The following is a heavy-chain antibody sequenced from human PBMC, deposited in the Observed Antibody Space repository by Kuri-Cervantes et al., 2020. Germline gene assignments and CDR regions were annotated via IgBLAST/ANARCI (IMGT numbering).Heavy chain of an antibody. D-gene: IGHD5-24*01. CDR3: ARDGGWLQSQYYFDY. V-gene: IGHV3-30-3*01. CDR1: GFTFSSYA. CDR2: ISYDGSNK. J-gene: IGHJ4*02. Sequence: GGSLRLSCAASGFTFSSYAMHWVRQAPGKGLEWVAVISYDGSNKYYADSVKGRFTISRDNSKNTLYLRMNSLRAEDTAVYYCARDGGWLQSQYYFDYWGQGTLVTVSS.